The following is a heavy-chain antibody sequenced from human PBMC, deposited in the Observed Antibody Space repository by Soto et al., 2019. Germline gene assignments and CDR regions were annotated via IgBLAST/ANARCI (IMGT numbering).Heavy chain of an antibody. D-gene: IGHD2-15*01. Sequence: VKVSCKASGGTFSSSTISGVRQAPGQGLEWMGRIIPILGIANYAQKFQGRVTITADKSTSTAYMELSSLRSEDTAVYYCASGPPFACSGGSCYSGYYYYYMDVWGKGTTVTVSS. CDR1: GGTFSSST. CDR3: ASGPPFACSGGSCYSGYYYYYMDV. J-gene: IGHJ6*03. CDR2: IIPILGIA. V-gene: IGHV1-69*02.